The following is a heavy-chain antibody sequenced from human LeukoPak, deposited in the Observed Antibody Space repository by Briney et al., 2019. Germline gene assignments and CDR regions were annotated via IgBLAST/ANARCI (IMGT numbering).Heavy chain of an antibody. CDR2: TYYRSKRYN. D-gene: IGHD5-24*01. Sequence: SQTHSLTCAISGDSVSSNSAAWNWIRQSPSRGLEWLGRTYYRSKRYNDYAVSVKSRITINPDTSKNQFSLQLNSVTPEDTAVYYCARGGQGDGYSADDAFDIWGQGTMVTVSS. V-gene: IGHV6-1*01. CDR3: ARGGQGDGYSADDAFDI. J-gene: IGHJ3*02. CDR1: GDSVSSNSAA.